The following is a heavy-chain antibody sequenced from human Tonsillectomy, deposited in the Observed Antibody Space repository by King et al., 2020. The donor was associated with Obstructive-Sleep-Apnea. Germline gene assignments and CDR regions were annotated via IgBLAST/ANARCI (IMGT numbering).Heavy chain of an antibody. CDR2: ISYSGSS. D-gene: IGHD3-10*01. CDR3: ARGAHSGSFLDY. J-gene: IGHJ4*02. CDR1: GGSINSGDFY. V-gene: IGHV4-31*03. Sequence: VQLQESGPGLVKPSQTLSLTCTVSGGSINSGDFYWTWIRQHPGQGLEWIGFISYSGSSFYHPSLKSRLTISLDTSKNQFSLQLTSVTAADTAVFYCARGAHSGSFLDYWGQGTLVTVSS.